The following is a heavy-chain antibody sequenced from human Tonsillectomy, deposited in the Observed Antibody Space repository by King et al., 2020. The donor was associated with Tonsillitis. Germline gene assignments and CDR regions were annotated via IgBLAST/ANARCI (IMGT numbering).Heavy chain of an antibody. Sequence: QLVQSGGGVVQPGRSLRLSCAASGFTFSSYAMHWVRQAPGKGLEWVAVISYDGSNKYYADSVKGRFTISRDYSKNRLYLQMHGLRAEDTAVYYCGRDQASGDSGGYLTYWAQGPLVTVPS. J-gene: IGHJ4*02. CDR1: GFTFSSYA. CDR3: GRDQASGDSGGYLTY. D-gene: IGHD3-22*01. V-gene: IGHV3-30-3*01. CDR2: ISYDGSNK.